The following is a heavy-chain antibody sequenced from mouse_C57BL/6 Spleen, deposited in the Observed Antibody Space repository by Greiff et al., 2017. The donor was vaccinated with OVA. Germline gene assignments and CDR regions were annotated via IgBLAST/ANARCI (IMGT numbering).Heavy chain of an antibody. CDR3: ERHEAYYDYDDAPFAY. CDR2: FYPGSGSI. Sequence: QVQLQQSGAELVKPGASVKLSCKASGYTFTEYTIHWVKQRSGQGLEWIGWFYPGSGSIKYNEKFKDKATLTADKSSSTVYMELSRLTSEDSAVDFGERHEAYYDYDDAPFAYWGQGTLVTVSA. V-gene: IGHV1-62-2*01. CDR1: GYTFTEYT. D-gene: IGHD2-4*01. J-gene: IGHJ3*01.